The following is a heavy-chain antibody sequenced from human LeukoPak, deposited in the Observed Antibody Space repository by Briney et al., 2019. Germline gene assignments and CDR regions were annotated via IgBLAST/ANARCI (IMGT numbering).Heavy chain of an antibody. D-gene: IGHD5-18*01. CDR3: ARDSDTAMAQGVYYYYYGMDV. CDR1: GGTFSSYA. Sequence: SVKVSCKASGGTFSSYAISWVRQAPGQGLEWMGRFIPIFGIANYAQKFQGRVTITADKSTSTAYMELSSLRSEDTAVYYCARDSDTAMAQGVYYYYYGMDVWGQGTTVTVSS. CDR2: FIPIFGIA. J-gene: IGHJ6*02. V-gene: IGHV1-69*04.